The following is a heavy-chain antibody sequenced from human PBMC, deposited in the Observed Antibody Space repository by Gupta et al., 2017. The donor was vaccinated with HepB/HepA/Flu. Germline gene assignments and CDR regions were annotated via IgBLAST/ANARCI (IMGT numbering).Heavy chain of an antibody. Sequence: EVRLVESGGGLGQPGGSLRVSCAASGFTFSSYWMHWVRQAPGKGLVWVSRINSDGSSTAYADSVKGRFTISRDNAKNTLFLQMNSLRAEDTAMYYCVRPPTGSYSRDYWGQGTLVTVSS. CDR1: GFTFSSYW. J-gene: IGHJ4*02. D-gene: IGHD1-26*01. V-gene: IGHV3-74*01. CDR2: INSDGSST. CDR3: VRPPTGSYSRDY.